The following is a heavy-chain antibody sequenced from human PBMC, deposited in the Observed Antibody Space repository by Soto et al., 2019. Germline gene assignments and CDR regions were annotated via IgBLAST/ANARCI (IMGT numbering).Heavy chain of an antibody. Sequence: PSQTLSLTCAITGDSVSSNSAGWSWVRQSPSRGLEWLGRTYFRSKWYYEYAVSVRGRITINPDTSKNQYSLQLNSVTPEDTAVYFCARGEQYSGRIFDYWGQGTLVTVSS. CDR3: ARGEQYSGRIFDY. V-gene: IGHV6-1*01. D-gene: IGHD1-26*01. CDR1: GDSVSSNSAG. CDR2: TYFRSKWYY. J-gene: IGHJ4*01.